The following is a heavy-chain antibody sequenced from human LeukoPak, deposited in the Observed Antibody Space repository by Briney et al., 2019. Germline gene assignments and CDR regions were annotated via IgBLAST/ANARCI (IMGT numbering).Heavy chain of an antibody. CDR2: IYYSGST. CDR3: ARVGGTNYYYYGMDV. V-gene: IGHV4-61*01. Sequence: SGTLSLTCTVSGGSVSSGSYYWSWIRQPPGKGLEWIGYIYYSGSTNYNPSLKSRVTISVDTSKNQFSLKLSSVTAADTAVYYCARVGGTNYYYYGMDVWGQGTTVTVSS. J-gene: IGHJ6*02. D-gene: IGHD1-26*01. CDR1: GGSVSSGSYY.